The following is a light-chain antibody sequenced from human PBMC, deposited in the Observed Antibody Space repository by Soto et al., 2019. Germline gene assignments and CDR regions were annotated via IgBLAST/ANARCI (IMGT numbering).Light chain of an antibody. J-gene: IGKJ1*01. CDR3: QQSSEATWT. CDR1: QSISSY. CDR2: AAS. V-gene: IGKV1-39*01. Sequence: DIPMTQSPSSLSASVGDRVTITCRASQSISSYLNWYQQKPGKAPKLLIYAASSLQSGVPSRFSGSGSGTDFTLTISSLQPEDFATYYCQQSSEATWTFGQGTKVDI.